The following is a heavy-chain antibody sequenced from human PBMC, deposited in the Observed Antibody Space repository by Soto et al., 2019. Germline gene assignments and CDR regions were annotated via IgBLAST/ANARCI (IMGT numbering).Heavy chain of an antibody. Sequence: QVQLVQSGPEVKKPGASVRVSCKASGYTFTGYHIHWVRQAPGQGLEWMGWINPNSGGTVYLQRFQGRVTMTRDTSISTAYMELTRLRSDDTALYYCARGSVPGAILRGFDPWGQGTLVTVSS. V-gene: IGHV1-2*02. CDR2: INPNSGGT. J-gene: IGHJ5*02. CDR1: GYTFTGYH. CDR3: ARGSVPGAILRGFDP. D-gene: IGHD2-2*02.